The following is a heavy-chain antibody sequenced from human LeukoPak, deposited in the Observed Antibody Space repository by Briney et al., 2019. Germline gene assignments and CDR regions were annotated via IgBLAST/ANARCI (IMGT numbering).Heavy chain of an antibody. CDR1: GGSISSSSYY. D-gene: IGHD3-22*01. CDR2: IYYSGST. CDR3: ARVKGGFGVYDSSGYFYWYFDL. V-gene: IGHV4-39*07. J-gene: IGHJ2*01. Sequence: SETLSLTCTVSGGSISSSSYYWGWIRQPPGKGLEWIGSIYYSGSTYYNPSLKSRVTISVDTSKNQFSLKLSSVTAADTAVYYCARVKGGFGVYDSSGYFYWYFDLWGRGTLVTVSS.